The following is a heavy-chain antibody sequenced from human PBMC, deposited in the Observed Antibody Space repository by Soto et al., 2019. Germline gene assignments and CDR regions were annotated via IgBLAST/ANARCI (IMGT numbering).Heavy chain of an antibody. CDR1: GYSFTSYW. J-gene: IGHJ6*02. Sequence: GESLKISCNGSGYSFTSYWIGWVRQMPGKGLEWMGIIYPGDSDTRYSPSFQGQVTISADKSISTAYLQWSSLKASDTAMYYCARQVAAAGTPGYYYYYGMDVWGQGTTVTVSS. V-gene: IGHV5-51*01. CDR3: ARQVAAAGTPGYYYYYGMDV. D-gene: IGHD6-13*01. CDR2: IYPGDSDT.